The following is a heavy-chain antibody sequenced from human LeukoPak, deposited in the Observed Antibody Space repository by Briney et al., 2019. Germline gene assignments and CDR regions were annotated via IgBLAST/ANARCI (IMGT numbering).Heavy chain of an antibody. CDR1: GYTFTGYY. D-gene: IGHD3-10*01. CDR2: INPNSGGT. Sequence: ASVKVSCKASGYTFTGYYMHWVRQAPGQGLEWMGWINPNSGGTNYAQKFQGRVTTTRDTSISTAYMELSRLRSDDTAVYYCARSYYGSGPLDVWGQGTTVTVSS. V-gene: IGHV1-2*02. CDR3: ARSYYGSGPLDV. J-gene: IGHJ6*02.